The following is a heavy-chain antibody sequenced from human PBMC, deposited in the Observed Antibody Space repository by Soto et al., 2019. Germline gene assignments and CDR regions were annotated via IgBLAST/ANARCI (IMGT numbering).Heavy chain of an antibody. V-gene: IGHV1-69*01. CDR2: FIPLFGTP. CDR1: GGTFKSYV. D-gene: IGHD2-8*01. J-gene: IGHJ6*02. CDR3: AGGLTVYFSVLDYYYGMDG. Sequence: QVQLVQSGAEVKKPGSSVKVSCKASGGTFKSYVFSWVRQAPGQGLEWMGGFIPLFGTPNYAQKFQGRVTITADESTSTVYMEMSSLTSEDSAIYYCAGGLTVYFSVLDYYYGMDGWGQGTTVAVSS.